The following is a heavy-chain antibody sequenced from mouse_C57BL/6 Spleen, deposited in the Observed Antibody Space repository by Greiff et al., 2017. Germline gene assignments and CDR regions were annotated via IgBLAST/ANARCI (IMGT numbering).Heavy chain of an antibody. CDR3: ARWGDYYDYEIAMDY. Sequence: QVQLQQPGAELVMPGASVKLSCKASGYTFTSYWMHWVKQRPGQGLEWIGEIDPSDSYTNYNQKFKGKSTLTVDKSSSTAYMQLSSLTSEDSAVYYCARWGDYYDYEIAMDYWGQGTSVTVSS. D-gene: IGHD2-4*01. V-gene: IGHV1-69*01. J-gene: IGHJ4*01. CDR1: GYTFTSYW. CDR2: IDPSDSYT.